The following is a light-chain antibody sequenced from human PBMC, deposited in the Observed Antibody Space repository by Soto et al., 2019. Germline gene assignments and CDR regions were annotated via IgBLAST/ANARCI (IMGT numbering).Light chain of an antibody. V-gene: IGKV1-39*01. CDR3: QQSLTMPLT. J-gene: IGKJ5*01. Sequence: DIQMTQSPASLSVSVGDRVTITCRASQSINNYLNWYQQKPGQAPKLLIRSASTLQRGVPSRFSGSGSRTDFTLTLTNRQPDDIATYYCQQSLTMPLTFGHGTRLHIK. CDR2: SAS. CDR1: QSINNY.